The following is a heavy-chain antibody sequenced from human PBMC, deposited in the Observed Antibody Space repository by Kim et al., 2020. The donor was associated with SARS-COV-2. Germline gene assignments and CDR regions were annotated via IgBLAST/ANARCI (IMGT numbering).Heavy chain of an antibody. D-gene: IGHD3-22*01. CDR3: ARLRSYYYDTSGYQYYFDY. CDR1: GGSISSYY. V-gene: IGHV4-59*08. Sequence: SETLSLTCTVSGGSISSYYWSWIRQPPGKGLEWIGYIFYSGSTNYSPSLKSRVTISVDTSKNQISLKLTSVTAADTAVYYCARLRSYYYDTSGYQYYFDYWGQGTLVTGSS. CDR2: IFYSGST. J-gene: IGHJ4*02.